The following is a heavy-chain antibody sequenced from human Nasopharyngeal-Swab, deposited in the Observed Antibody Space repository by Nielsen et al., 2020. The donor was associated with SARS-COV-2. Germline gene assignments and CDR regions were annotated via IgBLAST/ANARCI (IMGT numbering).Heavy chain of an antibody. J-gene: IGHJ5*02. Sequence: ASVKVSCQASGYTFTGYYMHWVRQAPGQGLEWMGWINPNSGGTNYAQKFQGWVTMTRDTSISTAYMELSRLRSDDTAVYYCARGVNWGSLDWFDPWGQGTLVTVSS. CDR2: INPNSGGT. V-gene: IGHV1-2*04. CDR1: GYTFTGYY. CDR3: ARGVNWGSLDWFDP. D-gene: IGHD7-27*01.